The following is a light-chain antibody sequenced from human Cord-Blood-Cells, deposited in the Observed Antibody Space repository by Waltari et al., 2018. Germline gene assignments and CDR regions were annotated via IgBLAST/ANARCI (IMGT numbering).Light chain of an antibody. V-gene: IGLV2-14*01. CDR3: SSYTSSSTLDVV. CDR2: EVS. Sequence: QSALTQPASVSGSPGQSITISCTGTSSDVGGYNYFSWYQQHPGKAPKLTIYEVSNRPSGVSNRFSGSKSGNTASLTISGLQAEDEADYYCSSYTSSSTLDVVFGGGTKLTVL. CDR1: SSDVGGYNY. J-gene: IGLJ2*01.